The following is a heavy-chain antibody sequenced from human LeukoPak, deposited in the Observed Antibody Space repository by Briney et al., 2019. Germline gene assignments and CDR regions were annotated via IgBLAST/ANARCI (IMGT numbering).Heavy chain of an antibody. V-gene: IGHV1-8*01. CDR1: GYTFTSYD. CDR2: MNPNSGNT. CDR3: ARGGITTNYYYYYMDV. Sequence: ASLKVSCKASGYTFTSYDINWVRQATGQGLEWMGWMNPNSGNTGYAQKFQGRVTMTRNTSISTAYMELNSLRSEDTAVYYCARGGITTNYYYYYMDVWGKGTTVTVSS. D-gene: IGHD1-14*01. J-gene: IGHJ6*03.